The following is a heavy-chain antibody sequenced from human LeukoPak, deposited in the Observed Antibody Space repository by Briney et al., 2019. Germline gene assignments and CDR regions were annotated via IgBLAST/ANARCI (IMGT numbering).Heavy chain of an antibody. J-gene: IGHJ3*02. CDR2: ITVSVVGT. CDR1: VVTFSSYA. Sequence: PVGSLRLSCAASVVTFSSYAMSWVRQAPGKGLEWVSAITVSVVGTYYADSVKGRFTISRDKSKNTLYLHMNGLSAEDTAVYSCARDSYYDSSDYYDEAAFDIWGQGTMVTVSS. D-gene: IGHD3-22*01. V-gene: IGHV3-23*01. CDR3: ARDSYYDSSDYYDEAAFDI.